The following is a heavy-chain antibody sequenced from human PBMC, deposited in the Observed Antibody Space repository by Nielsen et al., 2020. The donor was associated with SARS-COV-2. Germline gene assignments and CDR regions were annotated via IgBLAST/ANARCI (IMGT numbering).Heavy chain of an antibody. J-gene: IGHJ5*02. V-gene: IGHV3-53*01. CDR1: GFSVRSNF. D-gene: IGHD1/OR15-1a*01. Sequence: GSLRLSCAASGFSVRSNFMTWVRQAPGKGLEWVSVIYRAGSTYYADSVKGRFTISTDSSQKTLYLQMNSLRVEDTAVYYCASVRFNNAPSWGQGTQVTVSS. CDR2: IYRAGST. CDR3: ASVRFNNAPS.